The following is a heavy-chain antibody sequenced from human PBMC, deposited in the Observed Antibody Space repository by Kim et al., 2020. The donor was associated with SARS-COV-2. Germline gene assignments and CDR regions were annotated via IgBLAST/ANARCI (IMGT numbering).Heavy chain of an antibody. D-gene: IGHD6-13*01. CDR3: VRGRGRSAAGRRNYNYY. V-gene: IGHV3-48*03. J-gene: IGHJ6*01. CDR2: ISSSGSTI. CDR1: GFIFSGSE. Sequence: GGSLRLSCAASGFIFSGSEMNWVRQAPGKGLEWVSYISSSGSTIYYSDSVKGRFTISRDNVRKSLHLQMNSLRADDTAVYYCVRGRGRSAAGRRNYNYY.